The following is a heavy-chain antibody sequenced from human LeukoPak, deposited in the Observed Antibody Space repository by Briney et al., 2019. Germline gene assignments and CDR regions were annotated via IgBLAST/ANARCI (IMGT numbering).Heavy chain of an antibody. D-gene: IGHD1/OR15-1a*01. CDR2: IIYSGST. V-gene: IGHV4-59*01. CDR3: ARIPPRRTKGKGGAFDI. CDR1: GGSISSDY. J-gene: IGHJ3*02. Sequence: SETLSLTCTVSGGSISSDYWSWIRQPPGKGLEWIGYIIYSGSTYYNPSLRSRVTISVDVSTSQLSLTLTSVTDADTALYYCARIPPRRTKGKGGAFDIWGQGTLVSVHS.